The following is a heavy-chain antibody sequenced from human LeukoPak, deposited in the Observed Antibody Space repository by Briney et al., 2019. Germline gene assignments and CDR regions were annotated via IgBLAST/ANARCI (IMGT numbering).Heavy chain of an antibody. CDR2: INPNNGVT. J-gene: IGHJ4*02. D-gene: IGHD3-10*01. CDR1: GYTFTDYY. Sequence: GASVKVSCKASGYTFTDYYMHWVRQAPGQGLEWMGWINPNNGVTELAQKFQGRVTMTRDTSIITAYMELSRLTSDDTAVYYCARGRSVREASPPSPYWGQGTLVTVSS. V-gene: IGHV1-2*02. CDR3: ARGRSVREASPPSPY.